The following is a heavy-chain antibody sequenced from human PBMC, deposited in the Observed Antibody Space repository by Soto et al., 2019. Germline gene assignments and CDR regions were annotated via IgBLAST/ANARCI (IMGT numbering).Heavy chain of an antibody. CDR3: ARGAPESIAASDY. J-gene: IGHJ4*02. D-gene: IGHD6-6*01. CDR1: GGTFSSYT. V-gene: IGHV1-69*02. CDR2: IIPILGIA. Sequence: ASVKVSCKASGGTFSSYTISWVRQAPGQGLEWMGRIIPILGIANYAQKFQGRVTITADKSTSTAYMELSSLRSEDTAVYYCARGAPESIAASDYWGQGTLVTVSS.